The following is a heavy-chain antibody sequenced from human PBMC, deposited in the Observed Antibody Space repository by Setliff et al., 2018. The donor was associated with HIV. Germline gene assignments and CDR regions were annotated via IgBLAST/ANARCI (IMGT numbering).Heavy chain of an antibody. D-gene: IGHD3-22*01. V-gene: IGHV1-3*04. CDR3: ARDRCDSVKCYLYNWFDP. Sequence: ASVKVSCKTSGYSFSSHPIHWVRQAPGQRPEWMGWIKTGNGDTQYSQKFRDRVTITRETSADTVYMELSSLRSEDTAVYYCARDRCDSVKCYLYNWFDPWGQGTLVTVSS. J-gene: IGHJ5*02. CDR1: GYSFSSHP. CDR2: IKTGNGDT.